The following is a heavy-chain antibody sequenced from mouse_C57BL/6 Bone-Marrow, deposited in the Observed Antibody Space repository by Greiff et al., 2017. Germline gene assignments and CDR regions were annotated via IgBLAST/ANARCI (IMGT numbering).Heavy chain of an antibody. J-gene: IGHJ2*01. CDR3: ASYYYGCFDY. Sequence: VQGVESGPVLVKPGASVKMSCKASGYTFTDYYMNWVKQSHGKSLEWIGDIYPGGGYTNYNEKFKGKATLTADKSSSTAYMQFSSLTSEDSAIYYCASYYYGCFDYWGQGTTLTVSS. D-gene: IGHD1-1*01. V-gene: IGHV1-83*01. CDR2: IYPGGGYT. CDR1: GYTFTDYY.